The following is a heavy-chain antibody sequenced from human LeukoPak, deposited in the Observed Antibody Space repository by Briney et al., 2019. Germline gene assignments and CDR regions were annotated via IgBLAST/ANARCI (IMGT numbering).Heavy chain of an antibody. D-gene: IGHD2/OR15-2a*01. CDR3: ARESPTLTFD. Sequence: GGSLRLSCAASGFTVSSNYMSWVRQAPGKGLEWVSVIYSGGSTYYTEPAKGRFRISRDNSKNTLYLQMNSLRAVDTAVYYCARESPTLTFDWGKGTTVTISS. J-gene: IGHJ6*04. V-gene: IGHV3-53*01. CDR2: IYSGGST. CDR1: GFTVSSNY.